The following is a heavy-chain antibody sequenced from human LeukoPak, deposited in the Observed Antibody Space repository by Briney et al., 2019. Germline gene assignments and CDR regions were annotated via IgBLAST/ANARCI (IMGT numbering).Heavy chain of an antibody. V-gene: IGHV1-3*01. D-gene: IGHD3-3*01. CDR2: INAGNGNT. J-gene: IGHJ5*02. CDR1: GYTFTSYA. CDR3: ARDRFGFWSGYYNNWFDP. Sequence: ASVKVSCKASGYTFTSYAMHRVRQAPGQRLEWMGWINAGNGNTKYSQKFQGRVTITRDTSASTAYMELSSLRSEDTAVYYCARDRFGFWSGYYNNWFDPWGQGTLVTVSS.